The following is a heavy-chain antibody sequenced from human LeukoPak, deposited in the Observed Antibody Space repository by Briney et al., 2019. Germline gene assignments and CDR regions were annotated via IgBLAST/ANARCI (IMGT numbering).Heavy chain of an antibody. Sequence: PGGSLRLSCAASGFTVSSSAMHWVRQDPGKGLEWVAVISYDGSNKYYADSVKGRFTISRDNSKNTLYLQMNSLRAEDTAVYYCARDLGPYGDYGDYFDYWGQGTLVTVSS. CDR3: ARDLGPYGDYGDYFDY. CDR1: GFTVSSSA. D-gene: IGHD4-17*01. V-gene: IGHV3-30*04. CDR2: ISYDGSNK. J-gene: IGHJ4*02.